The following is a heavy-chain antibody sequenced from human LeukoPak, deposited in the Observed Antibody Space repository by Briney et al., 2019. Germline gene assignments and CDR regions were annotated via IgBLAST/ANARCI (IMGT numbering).Heavy chain of an antibody. J-gene: IGHJ3*02. V-gene: IGHV3-30*02. Sequence: PGGSLRLSCAASGFTFSSYGMHWVRQAPGKGLEWVAFIRYDGSNKYYADSVKGRFTISRDNSKNTLYLRMNSLRAEDTAVYYCAKDGYSGYDHDAFDIWGQGTMVTVSS. CDR2: IRYDGSNK. CDR3: AKDGYSGYDHDAFDI. CDR1: GFTFSSYG. D-gene: IGHD5-12*01.